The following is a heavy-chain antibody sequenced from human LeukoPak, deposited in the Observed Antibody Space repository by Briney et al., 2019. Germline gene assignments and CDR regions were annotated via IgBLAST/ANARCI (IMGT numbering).Heavy chain of an antibody. CDR3: ASTIGSAGTQY. Sequence: GGSLRLSCAASGFTFSSYEMNWVRQAPGKGLEWVSYISSSGSTIYYADSVKGRFTISRDNAKNSLYLQMNSLRAEDTAVYYCASTIGSAGTQYWGQGTLVTVSS. J-gene: IGHJ4*02. CDR1: GFTFSSYE. D-gene: IGHD6-13*01. V-gene: IGHV3-48*03. CDR2: ISSSGSTI.